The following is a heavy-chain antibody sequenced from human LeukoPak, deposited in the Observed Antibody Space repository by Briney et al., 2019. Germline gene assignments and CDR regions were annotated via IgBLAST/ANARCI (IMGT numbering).Heavy chain of an antibody. D-gene: IGHD3-10*02. CDR1: GFTFSSYS. V-gene: IGHV3-21*01. CDR3: AELGIAMIGGV. J-gene: IGHJ6*04. Sequence: GGSLRLSCAASGFTFSSYSMNWVRQAPGKGLEWVSSISSSSSYVYYADSVKGRFTISRDNAKNSLYLQMNSLRAEDTAVYYCAELGIAMIGGVWGKGTTVTISS. CDR2: ISSSSSYV.